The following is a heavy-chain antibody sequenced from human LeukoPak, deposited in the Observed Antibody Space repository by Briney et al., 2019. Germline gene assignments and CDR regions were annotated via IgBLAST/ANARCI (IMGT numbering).Heavy chain of an antibody. Sequence: GGSLRLSCAASGFTFSSYWMHWVRQAPGRGLVWVSCINSDGSSTSYADSVKGRFTISRDNAKNTLYLQMNSLRVEDTAVYYCARALGSGWVYFLGGQGTLVTVSS. CDR1: GFTFSSYW. CDR3: ARALGSGWVYFL. V-gene: IGHV3-74*01. J-gene: IGHJ4*02. CDR2: INSDGSST. D-gene: IGHD3-10*01.